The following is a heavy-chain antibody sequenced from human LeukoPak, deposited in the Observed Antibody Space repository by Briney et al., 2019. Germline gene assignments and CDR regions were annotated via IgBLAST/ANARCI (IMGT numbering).Heavy chain of an antibody. V-gene: IGHV3-33*01. CDR1: GFTFSSYG. CDR3: ARDLQFLEWLFDY. J-gene: IGHJ4*02. D-gene: IGHD3-3*01. Sequence: PGGSLRLSCAASGFTFSSYGMHWVRQAPGKGLEWMAVIWYDGSNKYYADSVKGRFTISRDNSKNTLYLQMNSLRAEDTAVYYCARDLQFLEWLFDYWGQGTLVTVSS. CDR2: IWYDGSNK.